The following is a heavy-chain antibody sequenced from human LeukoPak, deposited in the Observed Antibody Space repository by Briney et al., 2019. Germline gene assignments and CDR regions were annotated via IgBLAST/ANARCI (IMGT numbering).Heavy chain of an antibody. CDR3: ARAYFGGDTAMARNQGFDY. CDR2: ISYDGSNK. V-gene: IGHV3-30-3*01. D-gene: IGHD5-18*01. J-gene: IGHJ4*02. CDR1: GFTFSSYA. Sequence: GGSLRLSCAASGFTFSSYAMHWVRQAPGKGLEWVAVISYDGSNKYYADSVKGRFTISRDNSKNTLYLQMNSLRAEDTAVYYCARAYFGGDTAMARNQGFDYWGQGTLVTVSS.